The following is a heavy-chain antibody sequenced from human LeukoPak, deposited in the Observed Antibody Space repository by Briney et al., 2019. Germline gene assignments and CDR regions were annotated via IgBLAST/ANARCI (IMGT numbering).Heavy chain of an antibody. D-gene: IGHD3-10*01. CDR2: ISSSSSYI. J-gene: IGHJ3*02. Sequence: PGGSLRLSCAASGFTFSSYSMNWVRQAPGKGLEWVSSISSSSSYIYYADSVKGRFTISRDNAKNSLYLQMNSLRAEDTAVYYCARRGDVRATFDIWGQGTMVTVSS. CDR3: ARRGDVRATFDI. CDR1: GFTFSSYS. V-gene: IGHV3-21*01.